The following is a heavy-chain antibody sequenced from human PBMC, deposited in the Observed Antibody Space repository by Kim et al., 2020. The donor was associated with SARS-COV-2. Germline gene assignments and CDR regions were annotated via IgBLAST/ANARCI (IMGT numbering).Heavy chain of an antibody. Sequence: AQKVQGRVTMTRDTSTSTVYMELSSLRSEDTAVYYCARDEGSTVVDWYFDLWGRGTLVTVSS. J-gene: IGHJ2*01. D-gene: IGHD2-15*01. CDR3: ARDEGSTVVDWYFDL. V-gene: IGHV1-46*01.